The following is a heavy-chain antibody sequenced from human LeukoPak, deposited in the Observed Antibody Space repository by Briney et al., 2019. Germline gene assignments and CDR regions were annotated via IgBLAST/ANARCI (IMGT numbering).Heavy chain of an antibody. J-gene: IGHJ4*02. D-gene: IGHD2-2*01. V-gene: IGHV3-7*03. CDR1: GFTFSSYW. CDR3: AKDLEGCSSTSCYDDY. CDR2: IKQDGSEK. Sequence: GGSLRLSCAASGFTFSSYWMSWVRQAPGKGLEWVANIKQDGSEKYYVDSVKGRFTISRDNAKNSLYLQMNSLRAEDTAVYYCAKDLEGCSSTSCYDDYWGQGTLVTVSS.